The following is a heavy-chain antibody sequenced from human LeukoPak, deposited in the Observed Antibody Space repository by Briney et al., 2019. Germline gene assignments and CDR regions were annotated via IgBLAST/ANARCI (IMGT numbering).Heavy chain of an antibody. Sequence: GGSLRLSCAASGFTFSSYWMSWVRQAPGKGLEWVANIKQDGSEKYYVDSVKGRFTISRDNSKNTLYLQMNSLRAEDTALYFCAKPITMIVRDSFDVWGQGAMVTVSS. CDR2: IKQDGSEK. D-gene: IGHD3-22*01. J-gene: IGHJ3*01. V-gene: IGHV3-7*03. CDR3: AKPITMIVRDSFDV. CDR1: GFTFSSYW.